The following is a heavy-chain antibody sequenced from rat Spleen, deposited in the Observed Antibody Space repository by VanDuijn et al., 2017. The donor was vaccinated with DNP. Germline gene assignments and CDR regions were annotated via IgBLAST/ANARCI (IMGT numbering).Heavy chain of an antibody. V-gene: IGHV2S12*01. CDR2: ISSGGST. J-gene: IGHJ2*01. CDR1: GFSLTSNG. D-gene: IGHD1-6*01. CDR3: TRGNVYSGLLPLFDY. Sequence: QVQLKESGPGLVQPSQTLSLTCTVSGFSLTSNGVSWVRQPPGKGLEWIAAISSGGSTYYNSALKSRLSISRDTSKSQVFLKMNSLQTEDTAIYFCTRGNVYSGLLPLFDYWGQGVMVTVSS.